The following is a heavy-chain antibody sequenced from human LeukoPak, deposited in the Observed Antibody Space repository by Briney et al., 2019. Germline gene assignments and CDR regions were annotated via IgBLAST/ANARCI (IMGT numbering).Heavy chain of an antibody. CDR1: GGTFSSYA. V-gene: IGHV1-69*04. J-gene: IGHJ4*02. D-gene: IGHD3-9*01. Sequence: GSSVKVSCKASGGTFSSYAISWVRQALGQGLEWMGRIIPILGIANYAQKFQGRVTITADKSTSTAYMELSSLRSEDTAVYYCARDILTGYGPFDYWGQGTLVTVSS. CDR3: ARDILTGYGPFDY. CDR2: IIPILGIA.